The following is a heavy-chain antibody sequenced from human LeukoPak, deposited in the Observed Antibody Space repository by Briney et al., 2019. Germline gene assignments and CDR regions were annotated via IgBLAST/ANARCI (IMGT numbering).Heavy chain of an antibody. CDR3: ARDQPGTYTMSST. Sequence: GGSLRLSCAASGFTLSTYWMHWVRQAPGKGLVWVSRINSDGTTTTYADSVKGRFTISRDNSRNTLFLEMNSLRPDDTAVYYCARDQPGTYTMSSTWGQGTLVTVSS. CDR1: GFTLSTYW. V-gene: IGHV3-74*01. CDR2: INSDGTTT. D-gene: IGHD7-27*01. J-gene: IGHJ5*02.